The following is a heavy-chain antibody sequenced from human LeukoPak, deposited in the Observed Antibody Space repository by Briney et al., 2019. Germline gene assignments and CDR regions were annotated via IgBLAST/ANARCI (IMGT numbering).Heavy chain of an antibody. CDR1: GGSISSHY. V-gene: IGHV4-59*11. CDR2: IYYSGST. CDR3: ARGTRGYYYYYMDV. Sequence: SETLSLTCTVSGGSISSHYGSWIRQPPGKGREWSGYIYYSGSTNYNPSLKSRVTISVDTSKNQFSLKLSSVTAADTAVYYCARGTRGYYYYYMDVWGKGPTVTVSS. J-gene: IGHJ6*03. D-gene: IGHD2-2*01.